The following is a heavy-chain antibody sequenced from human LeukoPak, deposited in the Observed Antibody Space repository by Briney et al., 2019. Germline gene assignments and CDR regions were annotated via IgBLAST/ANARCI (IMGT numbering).Heavy chain of an antibody. CDR3: AKATVYYDSSGYPYYFDY. CDR1: GFTFSSYA. CDR2: ISGSGGST. Sequence: GGSLRLSCAASGFTFSSYAMSWVRQAPGKGLEWVSAISGSGGSTCYADSVKGRFTISRDNSKNTLYLQMNSLRAEDTAVYYCAKATVYYDSSGYPYYFDYWGQGTLVTVSS. V-gene: IGHV3-23*01. J-gene: IGHJ4*02. D-gene: IGHD3-22*01.